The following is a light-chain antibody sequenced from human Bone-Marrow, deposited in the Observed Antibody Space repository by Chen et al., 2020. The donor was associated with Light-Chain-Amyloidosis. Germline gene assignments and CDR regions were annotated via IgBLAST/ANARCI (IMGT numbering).Light chain of an antibody. Sequence: QSALTQPRSVSGSPGQSVTISCTGTSSDVGGYNYVSWYQQHPGKAPTLMIYDVSKRPSGVPDRVAGSKSGNMASLTISGLQAEDEADYYCCAYAGSYTYVFGTGTKVTVL. J-gene: IGLJ1*01. CDR2: DVS. CDR3: CAYAGSYTYV. V-gene: IGLV2-11*01. CDR1: SSDVGGYNY.